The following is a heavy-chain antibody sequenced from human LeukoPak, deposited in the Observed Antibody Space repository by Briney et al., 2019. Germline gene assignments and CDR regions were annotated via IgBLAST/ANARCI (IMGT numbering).Heavy chain of an antibody. J-gene: IGHJ3*02. CDR3: ARGTTGITIFGVVTDHAFDI. Sequence: ASVKVSCKASGYTFTSYYMHWVRQAPGQGLEWMGIINPSGGSTSYAQKFQGRVTMTRDMSTSTVYMELSSLRSEGTAVYYCARGTTGITIFGVVTDHAFDIWGRGTMVTVSS. V-gene: IGHV1-46*01. D-gene: IGHD3-3*01. CDR1: GYTFTSYY. CDR2: INPSGGST.